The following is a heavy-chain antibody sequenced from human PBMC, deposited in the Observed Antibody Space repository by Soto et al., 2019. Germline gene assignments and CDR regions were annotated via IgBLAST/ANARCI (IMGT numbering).Heavy chain of an antibody. V-gene: IGHV1-46*01. J-gene: IGHJ3*02. Sequence: QVQLVQSGAEVGKPGASVKVSCKASGYAFTSSYMHWVRQAPGQGLEWMGIINPGGGGTIYAQKFQGRVTMTRDTSTSTVYLELSSLRSEDTAVYYCASDSSGYYDAFAIWGQGTMVTVSS. D-gene: IGHD3-22*01. CDR3: ASDSSGYYDAFAI. CDR1: GYAFTSSY. CDR2: INPGGGGT.